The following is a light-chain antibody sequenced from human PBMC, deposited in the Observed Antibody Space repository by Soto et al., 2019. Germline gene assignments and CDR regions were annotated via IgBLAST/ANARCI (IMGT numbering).Light chain of an antibody. Sequence: EIVLTQSPDTLYLSRGERATLSCRASQSVTSKYLAWYQQKPGQAPRLLSHGASNRATGIPDRFRGSGSGTDFTLTISRREHEDFALYYCQQYGSSVQFGGGTKVEIK. V-gene: IGKV3-20*01. CDR2: GAS. CDR1: QSVTSKY. CDR3: QQYGSSVQ. J-gene: IGKJ4*02.